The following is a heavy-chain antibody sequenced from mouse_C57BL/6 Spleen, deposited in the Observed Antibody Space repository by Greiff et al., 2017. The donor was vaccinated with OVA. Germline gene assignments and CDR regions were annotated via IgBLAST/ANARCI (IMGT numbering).Heavy chain of an antibody. Sequence: QVQLQQPGAELVKPGASVKMSCKASGYTFTSYWITWVKQRPGQGLEWIGDIYPGSGSTNYNEKFKSKATLTVDTSSSTAYMQLSSLTSEDSAVYYCARGGRDYGSSYWYFDVWGTGTTVTVSS. CDR2: IYPGSGST. J-gene: IGHJ1*03. V-gene: IGHV1-55*01. CDR3: ARGGRDYGSSYWYFDV. CDR1: GYTFTSYW. D-gene: IGHD1-1*01.